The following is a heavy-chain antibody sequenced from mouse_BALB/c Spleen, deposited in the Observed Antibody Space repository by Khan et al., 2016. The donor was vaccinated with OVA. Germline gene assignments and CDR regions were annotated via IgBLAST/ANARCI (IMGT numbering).Heavy chain of an antibody. CDR3: ARIYRGDFDY. V-gene: IGHV3-2*02. CDR2: ISYSGNT. CDR1: GYSITTDYA. J-gene: IGHJ2*01. D-gene: IGHD2-14*01. Sequence: EVKLEESGPGLVKPSQSLSLTCTVTGYSITTDYAWNWIRQFPGSKLEWMGHISYSGNTKYNPSLKSRISITRDTSKNQFFLQLKSVTTEDTARYYCARIYRGDFDYWGQGTTLTVSS.